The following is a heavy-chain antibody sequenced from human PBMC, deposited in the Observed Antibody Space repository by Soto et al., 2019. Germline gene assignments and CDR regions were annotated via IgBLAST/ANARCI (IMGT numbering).Heavy chain of an antibody. Sequence: LGESLKISCQVSGYPFTTYWIGWVRQMPGKGLEWMGKIYPPDSDTRYSPSFQGQVTMSVDKSISTAYLQWSSLKASDTAIYYGSRVHGSKTAFYHWGQETLVTVSS. CDR3: SRVHGSKTAFYH. J-gene: IGHJ4*02. CDR1: GYPFTTYW. D-gene: IGHD3-10*01. V-gene: IGHV5-51*01. CDR2: IYPPDSDT.